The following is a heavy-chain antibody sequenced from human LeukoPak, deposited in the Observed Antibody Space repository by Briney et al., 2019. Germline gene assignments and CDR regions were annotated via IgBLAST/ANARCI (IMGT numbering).Heavy chain of an antibody. CDR3: ARWVTMVRGGFDP. CDR2: MNPNSGNT. D-gene: IGHD3-10*01. J-gene: IGHJ5*02. Sequence: GASVKVSCKASGYTFTSYDITWVRQATGQGLEWMGWMNPNSGNTGYAQKFQGRVTMTRNTSISTAYMELSSLRSEDTAVYYCARWVTMVRGGFDPWGQGTLVTVSS. CDR1: GYTFTSYD. V-gene: IGHV1-8*01.